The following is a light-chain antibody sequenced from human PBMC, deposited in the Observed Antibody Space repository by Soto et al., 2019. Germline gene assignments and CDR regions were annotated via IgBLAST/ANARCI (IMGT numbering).Light chain of an antibody. CDR1: QSVSNSF. Sequence: EIVLTQSPGTLSLSPGERATLSCRASQSVSNSFLAWYQQAPGQAPRLLIYGASSRATGIPDRFSGSGSGTDFTLTISRLEPEAFAVYFCQQYGSSPSTFGQGTKVEIK. V-gene: IGKV3-20*01. J-gene: IGKJ1*01. CDR3: QQYGSSPST. CDR2: GAS.